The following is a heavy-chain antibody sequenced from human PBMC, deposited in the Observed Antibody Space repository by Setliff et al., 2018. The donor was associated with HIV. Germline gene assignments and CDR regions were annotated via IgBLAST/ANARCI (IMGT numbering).Heavy chain of an antibody. Sequence: GESLKISCKGSGYSFTKYWIAWVRQTPGKGLEWMGIISPSDSDTRHSPSFQGQVTMSADKSVSTAYLQWSSLRAADTAVYYCARADCGGDYYLPYYFDHWGQGTLVTVSS. D-gene: IGHD2-21*02. CDR1: GYSFTKYW. CDR3: ARADCGGDYYLPYYFDH. V-gene: IGHV5-51*01. J-gene: IGHJ4*02. CDR2: ISPSDSDT.